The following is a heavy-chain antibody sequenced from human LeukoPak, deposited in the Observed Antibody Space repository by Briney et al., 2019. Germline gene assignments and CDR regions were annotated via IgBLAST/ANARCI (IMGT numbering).Heavy chain of an antibody. V-gene: IGHV4-38-2*02. CDR3: ARIETEGSSWYGVHYFDY. CDR1: GYSISSGYY. D-gene: IGHD6-13*01. CDR2: IYHSGST. Sequence: SETLSLTCTVSGYSISSGYYWGWIRQPPGKGLEGIGSIYHSGSTYYNPSLKSRVTISVDTSKNQFSLKLTSVTAADTAMYYCARIETEGSSWYGVHYFDYWGRGTQVTVSS. J-gene: IGHJ4*02.